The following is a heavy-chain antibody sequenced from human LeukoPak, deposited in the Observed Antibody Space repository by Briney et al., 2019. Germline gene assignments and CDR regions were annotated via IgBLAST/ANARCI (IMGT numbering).Heavy chain of an antibody. Sequence: PGGSLRLSCAASGFTFSNYWMHWVRQAPGKGLEWVAVISYDGSNKYYADSVKGRFTISRDNSKNTLYLQMNSLRAEDTAVYYCAREINYSSGWTGGERVYFDYWGQGTLVTVSS. D-gene: IGHD6-19*01. V-gene: IGHV3-30-3*01. J-gene: IGHJ4*02. CDR2: ISYDGSNK. CDR1: GFTFSNYW. CDR3: AREINYSSGWTGGERVYFDY.